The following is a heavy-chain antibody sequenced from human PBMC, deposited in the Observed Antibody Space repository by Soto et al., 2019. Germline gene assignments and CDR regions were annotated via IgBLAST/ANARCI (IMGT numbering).Heavy chain of an antibody. Sequence: SGPTLVNPTQTLTLTCTFSGFSLSTSGVGVGWIRQPPGKALEWLALIYWDDDKRYSPSLKSRLTITKDTSKNQVVLTMTNMDPVDTATYYCAHSQQPKSNYYGSGSPNHNWFDPWGQGTLVTVSS. CDR3: AHSQQPKSNYYGSGSPNHNWFDP. V-gene: IGHV2-5*02. D-gene: IGHD3-10*01. J-gene: IGHJ5*02. CDR1: GFSLSTSGVG. CDR2: IYWDDDK.